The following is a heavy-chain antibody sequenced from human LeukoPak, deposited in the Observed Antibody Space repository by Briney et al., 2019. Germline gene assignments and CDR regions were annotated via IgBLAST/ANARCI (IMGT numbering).Heavy chain of an antibody. D-gene: IGHD3-10*01. CDR2: INWNGGST. V-gene: IGHV3-20*04. CDR1: GFTFDDYG. CDR3: ARGGTGSYYMVKHDY. Sequence: GGSLRLSCAASGFTFDDYGMSWVRQAPGKGLEWVSGINWNGGSTGYADSVKGRFTISRDNAKNSLYLQMNSLRAEDTALYYCARGGTGSYYMVKHDYWGQGTLVTVSS. J-gene: IGHJ4*02.